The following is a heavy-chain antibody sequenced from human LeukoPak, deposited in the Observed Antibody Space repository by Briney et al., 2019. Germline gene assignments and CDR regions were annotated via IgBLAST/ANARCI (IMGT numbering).Heavy chain of an antibody. CDR2: IYTSGST. CDR1: GGSISSYY. V-gene: IGHV4-4*07. CDR3: ARDHGAAPLYYYYYYMDV. J-gene: IGHJ6*03. Sequence: SETLSLTCTVSGGSISSYYWSWIRQPAGKGLEWIGRIYTSGSTNYNPSLKSRVTMSVDTSKNQFSLKLSSVTAADTAVYYCARDHGAAPLYYYYYYMDVWGKGTTVTVSS. D-gene: IGHD1-26*01.